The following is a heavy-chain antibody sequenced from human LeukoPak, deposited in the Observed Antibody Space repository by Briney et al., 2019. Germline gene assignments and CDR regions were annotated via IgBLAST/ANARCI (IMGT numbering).Heavy chain of an antibody. CDR2: IYYSGST. Sequence: SETLSLTCTVSGGSISSYYWSWIRQPPGKGLEWIGYIYYSGSTNYNPSLKSRVTISVDTSKNQFSLKLSSVTAADTAVYYCARHVTYYDFWSGYSQGRAFDIWGQGTMVTVSS. CDR3: ARHVTYYDFWSGYSQGRAFDI. CDR1: GGSISSYY. V-gene: IGHV4-59*08. J-gene: IGHJ3*02. D-gene: IGHD3-3*01.